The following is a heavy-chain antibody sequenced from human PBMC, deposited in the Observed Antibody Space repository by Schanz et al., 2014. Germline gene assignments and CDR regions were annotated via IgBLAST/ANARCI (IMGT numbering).Heavy chain of an antibody. V-gene: IGHV3-11*01. CDR1: GFIFNDYY. CDR2: ISRDGTTS. D-gene: IGHD1-1*01. Sequence: QVQLVESGGGLVKPGGSLRLSCAASGFIFNDYYMNWIRQAPGKGLEWLSYISRDGTTSYYADSVKGRFTISRDNAKNSLYLEMTSLRGEDTAMYYCARRVPYSFGLDVWGQGTLVTVSS. CDR3: ARRVPYSFGLDV. J-gene: IGHJ6*02.